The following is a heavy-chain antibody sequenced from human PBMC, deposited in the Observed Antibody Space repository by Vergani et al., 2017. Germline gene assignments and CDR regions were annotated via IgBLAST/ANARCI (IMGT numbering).Heavy chain of an antibody. J-gene: IGHJ4*02. CDR1: GFTFSSYA. CDR3: AKAPSWIRLYSFDY. V-gene: IGHV3-23*01. CDR2: IIGSGGNT. Sequence: EVQLLESGGGLVQPGGSLRLSCAASGFTFSSYAMSWVRQAPGKGLEWVSAIIGSGGNTYYADSVKGRFTISRDNSKNTLYLQMNRLRAEDTAVYYCAKAPSWIRLYSFDYWGQGTLVTVSS. D-gene: IGHD5-18*01.